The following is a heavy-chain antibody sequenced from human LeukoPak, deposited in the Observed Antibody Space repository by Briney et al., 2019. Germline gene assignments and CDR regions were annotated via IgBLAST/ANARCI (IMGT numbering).Heavy chain of an antibody. V-gene: IGHV4-59*01. D-gene: IGHD6-19*01. Sequence: SETLSLTCTVSGGSISNYYWSWIRQPPGKGLEWIGSIYYSGSTNYNPSLKSRLTISVDTSKNQFSLKLSSVTAADTAVYYCARVAGTLAVAGRVYFDYWGQGALVTVSS. J-gene: IGHJ4*02. CDR3: ARVAGTLAVAGRVYFDY. CDR2: IYYSGST. CDR1: GGSISNYY.